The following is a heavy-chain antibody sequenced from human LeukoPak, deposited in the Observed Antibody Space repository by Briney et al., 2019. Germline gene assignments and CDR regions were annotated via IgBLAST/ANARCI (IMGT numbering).Heavy chain of an antibody. Sequence: SETLSLTCTVSDGSISSFYWTWIRQSPGKGLEWIGYIFYGRNTNYNPSLKSRVTMSMDTSKSQFSLKLTSVTAADTAVYYCASGTIFGVIAPSSFHRWGRGALVTVSS. CDR2: IFYGRNT. D-gene: IGHD3-3*01. V-gene: IGHV4-59*12. CDR1: DGSISSFY. J-gene: IGHJ5*02. CDR3: ASGTIFGVIAPSSFHR.